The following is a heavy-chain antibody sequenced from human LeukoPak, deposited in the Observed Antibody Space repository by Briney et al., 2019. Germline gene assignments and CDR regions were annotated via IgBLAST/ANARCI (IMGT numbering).Heavy chain of an antibody. CDR1: GFTFSSYA. V-gene: IGHV3-23*01. CDR2: ISATGGST. J-gene: IGHJ5*02. Sequence: GGSLRLSCAVSGFTFSSYAMSWVRQAPGKGLEWVSAISATGGSTYYADSVKGRFTVSRDNSRDRLYLQMNSLRAEDTAVYYCAKGDSNDITYNWFDPWGQGTLVTVSS. CDR3: AKGDSNDITYNWFDP.